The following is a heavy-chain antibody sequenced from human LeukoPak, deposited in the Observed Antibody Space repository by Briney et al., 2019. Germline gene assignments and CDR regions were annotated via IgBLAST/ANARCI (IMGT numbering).Heavy chain of an antibody. J-gene: IGHJ4*02. D-gene: IGHD3-22*01. CDR3: ARDYGYYDSSGYTLFDY. V-gene: IGHV4-4*07. Sequence: PSETLSLTCTVSGGSISSYYWSWIRQPAGKGLEWIGRIYTSGSTNYNPSLKSRVTMLVDTSKNQFSLKLSSVTAADTAVYYCARDYGYYDSSGYTLFDYWGQGTLVTVSS. CDR2: IYTSGST. CDR1: GGSISSYY.